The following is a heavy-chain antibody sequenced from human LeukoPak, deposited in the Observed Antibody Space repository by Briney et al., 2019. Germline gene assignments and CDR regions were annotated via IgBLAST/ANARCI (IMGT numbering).Heavy chain of an antibody. CDR2: TYYSGSA. CDR1: GDSISTSLHY. J-gene: IGHJ6*02. CDR3: ARVGYYDSSHYYGMDV. V-gene: IGHV4-39*07. D-gene: IGHD3-22*01. Sequence: SETLSLTCTVSGDSISTSLHYWGWIRQPPGEGLQWIGSTYYSGSAYYNPSLKSRVTISVDTSKNYFSLMLTSVTAADTAMYYCARVGYYDSSHYYGMDVWGQGTTVTVTS.